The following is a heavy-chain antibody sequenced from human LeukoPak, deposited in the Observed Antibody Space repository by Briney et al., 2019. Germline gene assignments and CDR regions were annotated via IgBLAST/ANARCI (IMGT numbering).Heavy chain of an antibody. CDR3: ARDGHRSSRYMDV. V-gene: IGHV4-34*01. D-gene: IGHD6-6*01. Sequence: SETLSLTCAVYGGSFSGYYWSWIRQSPGKGLEWIGEITHSGSTNCNPSLKSRVTISVDTSKNQFSLKLSSVTAADTAVYYCARDGHRSSRYMDVWGKGTTVTVSS. CDR1: GGSFSGYY. J-gene: IGHJ6*03. CDR2: ITHSGST.